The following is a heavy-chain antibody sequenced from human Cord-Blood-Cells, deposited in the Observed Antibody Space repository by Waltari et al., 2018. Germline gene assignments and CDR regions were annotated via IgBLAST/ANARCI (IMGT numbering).Heavy chain of an antibody. CDR1: GGSFSGYY. CDR2: INQSGST. D-gene: IGHD3-10*01. CDR3: ARGETTQGVIPPYYFDY. Sequence: QVQLQQWGAGLLKPSETLSLTCAVYGGSFSGYYWSWIRQPPGKGLEWIGEINQSGSTNYNPSLKSRVTISVDTSKNQFSLKLSSVTAADTAVYYCARGETTQGVIPPYYFDYWGQGTLVTVSS. J-gene: IGHJ4*02. V-gene: IGHV4-34*01.